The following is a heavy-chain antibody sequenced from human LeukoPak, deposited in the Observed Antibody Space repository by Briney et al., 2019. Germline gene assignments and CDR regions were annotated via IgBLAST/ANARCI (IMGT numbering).Heavy chain of an antibody. D-gene: IGHD3-22*01. CDR2: ITTSGST. V-gene: IGHV4-4*07. J-gene: IGHJ3*02. Sequence: SETLSLTCTVSGGSISSYYWSWIRQPAGKGLEWIGGITTSGSTNYNPSLKSRVAMSVDTSNNQFSLRLSSVTAADTAVYYCARVSHYYDSSGYYYVRAFDIWGQGTMVTVSS. CDR3: ARVSHYYDSSGYYYVRAFDI. CDR1: GGSISSYY.